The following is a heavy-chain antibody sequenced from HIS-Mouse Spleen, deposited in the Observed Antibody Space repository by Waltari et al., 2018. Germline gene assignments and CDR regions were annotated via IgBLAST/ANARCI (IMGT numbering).Heavy chain of an antibody. CDR3: AREIPYSSSWYDWYFDL. V-gene: IGHV4-39*07. J-gene: IGHJ2*01. Sequence: QLQLQESGPGLVKPSETLSLTCTVSGGPLSSRSSYWGWIRQPPGKGLEWIGSIYYSGSTYYNPSLKSRVTISVDTSKNQFSLKLSSVTAADTAVYYCAREIPYSSSWYDWYFDLWGRGTLVTVSS. CDR1: GGPLSSRSSY. CDR2: IYYSGST. D-gene: IGHD6-13*01.